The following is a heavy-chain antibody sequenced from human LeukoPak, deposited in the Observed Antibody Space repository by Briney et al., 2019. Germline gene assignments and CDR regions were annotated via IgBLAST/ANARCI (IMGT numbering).Heavy chain of an antibody. CDR3: ARVSSGWYERLDY. J-gene: IGHJ4*02. V-gene: IGHV4-34*01. CDR2: INHSGST. CDR1: GGSFSGYY. Sequence: PSETLSLTCAVYGGSFSGYYWSWLRQPPGKGLEWVGEINHSGSTNYNPSLKSRVTISVDTSKNQFSLKLSSVTAADTAVYYCARVSSGWYERLDYWGQGTLVTVSS. D-gene: IGHD6-19*01.